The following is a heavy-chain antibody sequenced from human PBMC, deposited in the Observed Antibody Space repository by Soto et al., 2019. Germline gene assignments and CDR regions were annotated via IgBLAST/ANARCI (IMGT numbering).Heavy chain of an antibody. CDR1: GSSFSNFY. Sequence: PSETLSLTCSVSGSSFSNFYWRLIRQSAGKGLAWIGGIYTSGATSYNPSLKSRGTMSVYTTQTQMSLNLTSVTAADTAVYYCARGGIQLSYAFDHWGQGVLVTVSS. V-gene: IGHV4-4*07. CDR3: ARGGIQLSYAFDH. D-gene: IGHD3-10*01. J-gene: IGHJ4*02. CDR2: IYTSGAT.